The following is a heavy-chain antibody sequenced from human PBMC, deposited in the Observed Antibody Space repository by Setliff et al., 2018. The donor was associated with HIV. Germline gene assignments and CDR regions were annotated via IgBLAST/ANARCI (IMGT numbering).Heavy chain of an antibody. CDR1: GASISSGSW. V-gene: IGHV4-4*02. CDR2: VFHSGSA. CDR3: ARVPTSSWYVTTQRTKEYFHH. Sequence: SETLSLTCAVSGASISSGSWWTWVRQPPGKGLEWIGEVFHSGSATYNPSLKSRVTISVDTSRNQFSLRLSSVTAADTAIYYCARVPTSSWYVTTQRTKEYFHHWGQGTLVTVSA. D-gene: IGHD6-13*01. J-gene: IGHJ1*01.